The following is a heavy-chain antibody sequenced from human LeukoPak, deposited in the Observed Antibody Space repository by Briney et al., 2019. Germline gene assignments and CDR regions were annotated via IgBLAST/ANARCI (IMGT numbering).Heavy chain of an antibody. CDR1: GFTFSSYA. CDR2: IPDSGGGT. J-gene: IGHJ4*02. CDR3: VKEVATIGVPVFDY. V-gene: IGHV3-23*01. D-gene: IGHD2-15*01. Sequence: GGSLRLSCAASGFTFSSYAMSWVRQAPGKGLEWVSGIPDSGGGTYHTDSVKGRFTISRDNSKNTLYLQMDSLRGEDTAVYYCVKEVATIGVPVFDYWGQGTLVTVSS.